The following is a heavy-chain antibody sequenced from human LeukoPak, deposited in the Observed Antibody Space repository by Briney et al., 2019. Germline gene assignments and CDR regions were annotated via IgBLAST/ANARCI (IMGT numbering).Heavy chain of an antibody. D-gene: IGHD3-22*01. CDR2: ISGSGGST. CDR1: GFTFSSYA. Sequence: PGGSLRLSCAASGFTFSSYAMSWVRQAPGKGLEWVSAISGSGGSTYYADSVKGRFTISRDNSKNTLYLQMNSLRAEDTAVYYCARDAGGYYDSSGYFLGAFDIWRQGTMVTVSS. V-gene: IGHV3-23*01. J-gene: IGHJ3*02. CDR3: ARDAGGYYDSSGYFLGAFDI.